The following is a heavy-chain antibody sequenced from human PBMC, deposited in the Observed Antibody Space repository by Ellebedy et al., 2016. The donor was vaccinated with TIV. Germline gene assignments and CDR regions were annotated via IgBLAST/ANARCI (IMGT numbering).Heavy chain of an antibody. D-gene: IGHD3-16*01. Sequence: GESLKISXAASGFTFSSYAMSWVRQAPGKGLEWVSAISGSGGSTYYADSVKGRFTISRDSSKNTLYLQMNSLRAEDTAVYYCAKDGGDIDYWGQGTLVTVSS. CDR1: GFTFSSYA. J-gene: IGHJ4*02. CDR2: ISGSGGST. V-gene: IGHV3-23*01. CDR3: AKDGGDIDY.